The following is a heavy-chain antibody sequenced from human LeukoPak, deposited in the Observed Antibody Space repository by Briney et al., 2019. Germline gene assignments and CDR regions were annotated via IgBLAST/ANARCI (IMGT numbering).Heavy chain of an antibody. CDR2: IPYDGKNK. D-gene: IGHD2-2*01. V-gene: IGHV3-30*02. CDR3: AKDPSFVSTRCYPPGI. Sequence: GGSLRLSCVASGFTFSSYGMNWVRQAPGKGLEWVAFIPYDGKNKYYADSVKGRFTISRDNSKNTLYLQMNSLRGEDTAVYYCAKDPSFVSTRCYPPGIWGQGTMVTVSS. J-gene: IGHJ3*02. CDR1: GFTFSSYG.